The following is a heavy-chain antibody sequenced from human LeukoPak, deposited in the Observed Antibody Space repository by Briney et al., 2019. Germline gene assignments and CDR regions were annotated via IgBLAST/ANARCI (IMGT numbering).Heavy chain of an antibody. Sequence: GGSLRLSCVDSGFTFSSHWMSWVRQAPGEGLEWVSAISNNGGYTYYADSVQGRFTISRDNSKSTLCLQMNSLRAEDTAVYYCAKQLGYCSDGSCYFPYWGQGTLVTVSS. CDR2: ISNNGGYT. D-gene: IGHD2-15*01. V-gene: IGHV3-23*01. J-gene: IGHJ4*02. CDR3: AKQLGYCSDGSCYFPY. CDR1: GFTFSSHW.